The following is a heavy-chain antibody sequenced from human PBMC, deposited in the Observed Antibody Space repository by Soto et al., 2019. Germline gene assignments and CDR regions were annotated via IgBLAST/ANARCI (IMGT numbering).Heavy chain of an antibody. Sequence: SEALSLSCAVYGGSFSGYYWSWIRQPPGKGLEWIGEINHSGSTNYNPSLKSRVTISVDTSKNQFSLKLSSVTAADTAVYYCARGERYTHYAPFDYWGQGTLVTVSS. V-gene: IGHV4-34*01. CDR3: ARGERYTHYAPFDY. D-gene: IGHD2-2*02. CDR1: GGSFSGYY. CDR2: INHSGST. J-gene: IGHJ4*02.